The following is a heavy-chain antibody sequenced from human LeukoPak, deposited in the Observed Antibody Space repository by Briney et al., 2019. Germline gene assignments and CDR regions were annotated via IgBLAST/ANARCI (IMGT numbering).Heavy chain of an antibody. CDR1: GGSISSGSYY. CDR2: IYTSGST. J-gene: IGHJ6*03. V-gene: IGHV4-61*02. CDR3: ARGSLDGPYYYYYYMDV. Sequence: TSQTLSLTCTVSGGSISSGSYYWSWIRQPAGKGLEWIGRIYTSGSTNYNPSLKSRVTISVDTSKNQFSLKLSSVTAADTAVYCCARGSLDGPYYYYYYMDVWGKGTTVTVSS.